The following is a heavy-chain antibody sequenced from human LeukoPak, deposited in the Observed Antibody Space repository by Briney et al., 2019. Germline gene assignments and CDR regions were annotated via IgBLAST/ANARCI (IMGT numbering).Heavy chain of an antibody. V-gene: IGHV4-34*01. J-gene: IGHJ4*02. CDR3: ARDCSSSTCYFDH. CDR2: INHSGST. Sequence: SETLSLTCAVFGGSFSGYYWSWIRQPPGKGLEWIGEINHSGSTNYNPSLKSRVTISVDTSKKQFSLKLTSVTAADTAVYYCARDCSSSTCYFDHWGQGTLVTVSS. D-gene: IGHD2-2*01. CDR1: GGSFSGYY.